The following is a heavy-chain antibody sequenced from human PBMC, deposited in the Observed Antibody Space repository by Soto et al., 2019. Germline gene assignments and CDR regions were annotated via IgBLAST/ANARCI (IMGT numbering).Heavy chain of an antibody. CDR1: GGTFSSYA. Sequence: QVQLVQSGAEVKKPGSSVKVSCKASGGTFSSYAISWVRQAPGQGLEWMGGIIPIFGTTNYAQKFQGRVTITADESTSTGYMELSSLRSEDTAVYYCARAAAGICYYYYYGMDVWGQGTTVTVSS. D-gene: IGHD6-13*01. J-gene: IGHJ6*02. CDR2: IIPIFGTT. CDR3: ARAAAGICYYYYYGMDV. V-gene: IGHV1-69*01.